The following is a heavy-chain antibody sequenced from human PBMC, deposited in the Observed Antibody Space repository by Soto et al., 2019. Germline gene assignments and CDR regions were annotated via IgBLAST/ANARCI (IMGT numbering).Heavy chain of an antibody. CDR3: ARMGDVPYYYYGMDV. V-gene: IGHV1-18*01. Sequence: QVQLVQSGAEVKKPGASVKVSCKASGYTFSTYGISWVRQAPGQGLEWMGWINGYNGNTNYAPKLQGRITMTTDTSTTTAYMELRSLRSDDTDVYYCARMGDVPYYYYGMDVWGQGTTVTVSS. D-gene: IGHD3-16*01. CDR1: GYTFSTYG. J-gene: IGHJ6*02. CDR2: INGYNGNT.